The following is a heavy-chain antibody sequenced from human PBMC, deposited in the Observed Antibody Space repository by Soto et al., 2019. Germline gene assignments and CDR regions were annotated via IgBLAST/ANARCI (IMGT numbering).Heavy chain of an antibody. J-gene: IGHJ4*02. Sequence: RGESLKISCTASRYRFTSYWIGWVRQQPGKGLEWMGIIYPGGSSIRYGQSFRGQVTISADKSLSTAYLEWSSLKASDTAIYFCARGHSYYYSSPASYPFDFWGQGTLVTVS. CDR1: RYRFTSYW. CDR3: ARGHSYYYSSPASYPFDF. D-gene: IGHD2-21*02. CDR2: IYPGGSSI. V-gene: IGHV5-51*01.